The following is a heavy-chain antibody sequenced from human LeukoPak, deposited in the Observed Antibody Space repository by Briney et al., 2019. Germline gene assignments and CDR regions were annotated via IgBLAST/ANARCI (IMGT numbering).Heavy chain of an antibody. CDR1: GFPFSSYW. D-gene: IGHD1-1*01. CDR3: TTENWYVFEN. CDR2: ITLDGSDS. V-gene: IGHV3-7*04. Sequence: GGSLRLSCAASGFPFSSYWMAWVRQAPGKGLEWVATITLDGSDSYYVDSVKGRFTVSRDNAKNSLYLQMNSLRAEDTAVFYCTTENWYVFENWGQGSLVTVS. J-gene: IGHJ4*02.